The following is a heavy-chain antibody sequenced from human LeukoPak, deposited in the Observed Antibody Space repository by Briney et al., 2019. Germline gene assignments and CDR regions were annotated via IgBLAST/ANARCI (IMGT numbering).Heavy chain of an antibody. Sequence: GGSLRLSCAASGFTFSSYVMHSVRQAPGKGLEYVSAISNNAVRAYYANSVKGRLTISRDNSKNTLHLQMGSLRSEDMAVYYCARDLSGGGLDYWGPGTLVTVPS. D-gene: IGHD3-10*01. CDR3: ARDLSGGGLDY. CDR1: GFTFSSYV. J-gene: IGHJ4*02. CDR2: ISNNAVRA. V-gene: IGHV3-64*01.